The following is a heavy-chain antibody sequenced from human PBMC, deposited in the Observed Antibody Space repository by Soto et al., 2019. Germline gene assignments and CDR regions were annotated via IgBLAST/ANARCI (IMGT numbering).Heavy chain of an antibody. CDR1: GFTFSSYG. CDR2: ISYDGSNK. Sequence: GGSLRLSCAASGFTFSSYGMHWVRQAPGKGLEWVAVISYDGSNKYYADSVKGRFTISRDNSKNTLYLQMNSLRAEDTAVYYCAKVREDLTGTTAVNYYYYGMDVWGQGTTVTVSS. D-gene: IGHD1-7*01. V-gene: IGHV3-30*18. CDR3: AKVREDLTGTTAVNYYYYGMDV. J-gene: IGHJ6*02.